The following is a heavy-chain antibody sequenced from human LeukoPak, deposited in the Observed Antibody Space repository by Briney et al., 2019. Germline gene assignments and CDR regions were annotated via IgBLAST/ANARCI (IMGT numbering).Heavy chain of an antibody. CDR3: ARDSGLSGPTDV. Sequence: VASVKVSCKASGYTFTGYYMHWVRQAPGQGLEWMGWINPNSGGTNYAQKFQGRVTMTRDTSISTAYMELSRLRSDDTAVYYCARDSGLSGPTDVWGKGTTVTVSS. D-gene: IGHD5/OR15-5a*01. CDR1: GYTFTGYY. J-gene: IGHJ6*04. V-gene: IGHV1-2*02. CDR2: INPNSGGT.